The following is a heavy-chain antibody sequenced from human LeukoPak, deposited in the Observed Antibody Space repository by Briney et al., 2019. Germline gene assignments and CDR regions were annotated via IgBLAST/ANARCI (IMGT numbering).Heavy chain of an antibody. Sequence: ALVKVSCKASGYTFTSYDINWVRQATGQGLEWMGWMNPNSGNRGYAQKFQGRVTMTRNTSISTAYMELSSLRSEDTAVYYCARSLRQQLVNNDYWGQGTLVTVSS. J-gene: IGHJ4*02. V-gene: IGHV1-8*01. CDR2: MNPNSGNR. CDR3: ARSLRQQLVNNDY. D-gene: IGHD6-13*01. CDR1: GYTFTSYD.